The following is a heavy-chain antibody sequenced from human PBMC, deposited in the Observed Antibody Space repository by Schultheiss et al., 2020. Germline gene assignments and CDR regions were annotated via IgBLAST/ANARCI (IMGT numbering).Heavy chain of an antibody. CDR1: GYTFTGYY. CDR3: ASSDMGAVVVVAATSLGAEYFQH. CDR2: INPNSGGT. D-gene: IGHD2-15*01. V-gene: IGHV1-2*06. Sequence: ASVKVFCKASGYTFTGYYMHWVRQAPGQGLEWMGRINPNSGGTNYAQKFQDRVTMTRDTSISTAYMELSRLRSEDTAVYYCASSDMGAVVVVAATSLGAEYFQHWGQGTLVTVSS. J-gene: IGHJ1*01.